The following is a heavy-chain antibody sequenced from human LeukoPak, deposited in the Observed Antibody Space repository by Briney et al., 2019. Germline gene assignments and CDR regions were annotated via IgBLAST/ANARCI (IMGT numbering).Heavy chain of an antibody. CDR2: IYPGDSDT. CDR1: GYSLNTYW. Sequence: ESLKIYCKGSGYSLNTYWIGWVRQMPGKGLEGMGLIYPGDSDTRYSPSFQGQVTISADKSISTAYLQWSSLKASDTAMYYWASTPRYSGSYGSAFDYGGQGTLVTVPS. CDR3: ASTPRYSGSYGSAFDY. D-gene: IGHD1-26*01. J-gene: IGHJ4*02. V-gene: IGHV5-51*01.